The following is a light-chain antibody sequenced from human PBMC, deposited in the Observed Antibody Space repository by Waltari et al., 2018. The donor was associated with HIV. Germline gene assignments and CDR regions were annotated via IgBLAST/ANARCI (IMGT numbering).Light chain of an antibody. J-gene: IGKJ1*01. CDR2: GTS. Sequence: EIVMTQSPATLSVSPGVRATLSCRASQTINNNLAWYQQQPGQPPRLLIYGTSTRATGFPVRFSGSGSGTEFTLTISSLQSEDFADYYCQQYNNWPWTFGQGTKVEIK. CDR1: QTINNN. CDR3: QQYNNWPWT. V-gene: IGKV3-15*01.